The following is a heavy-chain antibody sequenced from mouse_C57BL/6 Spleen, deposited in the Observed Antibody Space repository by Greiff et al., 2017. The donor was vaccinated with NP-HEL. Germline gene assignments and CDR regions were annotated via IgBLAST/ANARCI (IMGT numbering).Heavy chain of an antibody. D-gene: IGHD2-3*01. CDR1: GFSLTSYA. Sequence: VQRVESGPGLVAPSQSLSITCTVSGFSLTSYAISWVRQPPGKGLEWLGVIWTGGGTNYNSALKSRLSISKDNSKSQVFLKMNSLQTDDTARYYCARKEIYDGYYWFAYWGQGTLVTVSA. J-gene: IGHJ3*01. V-gene: IGHV2-9-1*01. CDR3: ARKEIYDGYYWFAY. CDR2: IWTGGGT.